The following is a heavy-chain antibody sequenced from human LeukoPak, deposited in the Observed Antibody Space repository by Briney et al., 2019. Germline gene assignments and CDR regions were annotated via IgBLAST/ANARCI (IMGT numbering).Heavy chain of an antibody. Sequence: RSGGSLRLSCAASGFTFDDYGMSWGRDAPGKGVEWVSGINWNGGSTVYADSVKGRFTISRDNAKNSLYLQMNSLRAEDTALYYCARDGDSGSYYVFAFDIWGQGTMVTVSS. CDR1: GFTFDDYG. V-gene: IGHV3-20*04. J-gene: IGHJ3*02. CDR3: ARDGDSGSYYVFAFDI. D-gene: IGHD1-26*01. CDR2: INWNGGST.